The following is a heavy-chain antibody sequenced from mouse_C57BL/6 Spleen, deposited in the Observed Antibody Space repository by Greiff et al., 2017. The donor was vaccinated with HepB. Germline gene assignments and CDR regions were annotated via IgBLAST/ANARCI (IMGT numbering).Heavy chain of an antibody. J-gene: IGHJ1*03. CDR3: ARSHYDSWYFDV. CDR2: IDPSDSYT. D-gene: IGHD2-4*01. CDR1: GYTFTSYW. V-gene: IGHV1-50*01. Sequence: QVQLQQPGAELVKPGASVKLSCKASGYTFTSYWMQWVKQRPGQGLEWIGEIDPSDSYTNYNQKFKGKATLTVDTSSSTAYMQLSSLTSEDSAVYYCARSHYDSWYFDVWGTGTTVTVSS.